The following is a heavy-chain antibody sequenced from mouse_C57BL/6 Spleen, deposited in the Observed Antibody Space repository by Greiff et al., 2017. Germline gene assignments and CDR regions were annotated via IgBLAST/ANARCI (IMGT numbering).Heavy chain of an antibody. Sequence: VQLQQSGPELVKPGASVKISCKASGYAFSSSWMNWVKQRPGKGLEWIGRIYPGDGDTNYNGKFKGKATLTADKSSSTAYMQLSSLTSEDSAVYFCARAGYDYDEDYFDYWGQGTTRTVAS. D-gene: IGHD2-4*01. V-gene: IGHV1-82*01. CDR3: ARAGYDYDEDYFDY. J-gene: IGHJ2*01. CDR2: IYPGDGDT. CDR1: GYAFSSSW.